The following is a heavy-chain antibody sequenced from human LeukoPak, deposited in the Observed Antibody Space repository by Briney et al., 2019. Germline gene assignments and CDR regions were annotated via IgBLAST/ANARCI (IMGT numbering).Heavy chain of an antibody. CDR1: GGTFSSYA. Sequence: ASVKVSCKASGGTFSSYAISWVRQAPGQGLEWMGRINPNSGGTNYAQKFQGRVTMTRDTSISTAYMELSRLRSDDTAVYYCARDRSVVVPAATVDYWGQGTLVTVSS. V-gene: IGHV1-2*02. CDR2: INPNSGGT. J-gene: IGHJ4*02. CDR3: ARDRSVVVPAATVDY. D-gene: IGHD2-2*01.